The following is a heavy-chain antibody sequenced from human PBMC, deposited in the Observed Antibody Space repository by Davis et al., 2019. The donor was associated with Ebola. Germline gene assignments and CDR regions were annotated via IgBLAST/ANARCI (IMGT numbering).Heavy chain of an antibody. V-gene: IGHV4-30-2*01. CDR1: GGSISAITYS. J-gene: IGHJ6*04. CDR2: IYHSGNT. Sequence: MPSETLSLTCTVSGGSISAITYSWAWIRQPPGKGLEWIGYIYHSGNTYYNPSLKSRLSISLDRSKNQFSLNLSSVTAADTAVYYCARAAAHYGYYYYGMDIWGKGTTVTVSS. D-gene: IGHD4-17*01. CDR3: ARAAAHYGYYYYGMDI.